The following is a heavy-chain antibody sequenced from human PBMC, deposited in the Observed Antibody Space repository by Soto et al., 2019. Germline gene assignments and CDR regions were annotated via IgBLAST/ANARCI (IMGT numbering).Heavy chain of an antibody. J-gene: IGHJ5*02. Sequence: GGSRRRSWAASGFTFTSWWMDWARQTPGKGLEWVANINQDGSEKNYVDSVKGRFTISRDNAKNSVYLQMTSLTAEDSALYYCSRSLNAWGQGTLVTVSS. CDR3: SRSLNA. V-gene: IGHV3-7*01. CDR1: GFTFTSWW. CDR2: INQDGSEK.